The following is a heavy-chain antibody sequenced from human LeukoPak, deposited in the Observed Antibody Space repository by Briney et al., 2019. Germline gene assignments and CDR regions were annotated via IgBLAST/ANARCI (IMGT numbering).Heavy chain of an antibody. D-gene: IGHD3-3*01. CDR3: AKDDYDFWSGYYFDR. CDR1: GFTFSSYA. Sequence: PGGSLRLSCAASGFTFSSYAMSWVRQAPGKGLEWVSAISGSGGSTYYADSVKGRFTISRDNSKNTLYLQMNSLRAGDTAVYYCAKDDYDFWSGYYFDRWGQGTLVAVSS. V-gene: IGHV3-23*01. J-gene: IGHJ4*02. CDR2: ISGSGGST.